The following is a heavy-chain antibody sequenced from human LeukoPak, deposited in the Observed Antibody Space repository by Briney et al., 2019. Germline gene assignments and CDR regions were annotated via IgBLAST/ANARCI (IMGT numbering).Heavy chain of an antibody. CDR2: ISYSGST. J-gene: IGHJ3*02. D-gene: IGHD3-10*01. CDR3: AKEGAESFPDAFDI. V-gene: IGHV4-59*01. Sequence: SETLSPTCTVSGGSISPYYWSWLRQPPGKGLEWIGYISYSGSTKNNPSLKSRVTISVETSKNQFSLKLTSVTAADTAVYYCAKEGAESFPDAFDIWGQGTMITVSS. CDR1: GGSISPYY.